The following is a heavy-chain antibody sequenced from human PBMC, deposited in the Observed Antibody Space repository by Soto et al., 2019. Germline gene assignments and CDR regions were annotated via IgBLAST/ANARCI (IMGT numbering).Heavy chain of an antibody. Sequence: GGSLRLSCAASGFTFSNAWMSWVRQAPGKGLEWVGRIKSKTDGGTTDYAAPVKGRFTISRDDSKNTLYLQMNSLKTEDTAVYYCTTGDYYDYIWGSYRPADTFDYWGQGTLVTVSS. D-gene: IGHD3-16*02. V-gene: IGHV3-15*01. CDR2: IKSKTDGGTT. CDR3: TTGDYYDYIWGSYRPADTFDY. CDR1: GFTFSNAW. J-gene: IGHJ4*02.